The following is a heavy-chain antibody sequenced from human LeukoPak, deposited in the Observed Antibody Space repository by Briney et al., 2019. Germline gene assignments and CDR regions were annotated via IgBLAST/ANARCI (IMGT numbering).Heavy chain of an antibody. Sequence: SVKVSCKASGGTFSSYAISWVRQAPGQGLEWMGGIIPIFGTANYAQKFQGRVTITADESTSTAYMELSSLRSDDTAVYYCARIVVVPAAISPYYYGMDVWGQGTTVTVSS. CDR1: GGTFSSYA. D-gene: IGHD2-2*02. V-gene: IGHV1-69*01. CDR2: IIPIFGTA. CDR3: ARIVVVPAAISPYYYGMDV. J-gene: IGHJ6*02.